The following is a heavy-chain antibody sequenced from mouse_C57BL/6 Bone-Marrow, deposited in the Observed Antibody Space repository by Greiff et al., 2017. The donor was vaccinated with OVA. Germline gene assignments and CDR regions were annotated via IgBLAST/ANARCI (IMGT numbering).Heavy chain of an antibody. D-gene: IGHD2-12*01. Sequence: VQLQQSGPELVKPGASVKISCKASGYAFSSSWMNWVKQRPGKGLAGIGRIYPGDGDTNYNGKFKGKATLTADKASSTAYMQLSSLTSEDSAVYFCASTTGAGYWGQGTTLTVSS. CDR1: GYAFSSSW. CDR2: IYPGDGDT. CDR3: ASTTGAGY. V-gene: IGHV1-82*01. J-gene: IGHJ2*01.